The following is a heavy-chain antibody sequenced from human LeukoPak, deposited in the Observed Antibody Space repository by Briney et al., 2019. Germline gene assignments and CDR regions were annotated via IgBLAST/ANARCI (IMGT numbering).Heavy chain of an antibody. CDR3: ARPSYYYDSSGYYRRGQSAWFDP. CDR2: INHSGST. D-gene: IGHD3-22*01. J-gene: IGHJ5*02. V-gene: IGHV4-34*01. CDR1: GGSFSGYY. Sequence: SETLSLTCAVYGGSFSGYYWSWIRQPPGKGLEWIGEINHSGSTNYNPSLKSRVTISVDTSKNQFSLKLSSVTAADTAVYYCARPSYYYDSSGYYRRGQSAWFDPWGQGTLVTVSS.